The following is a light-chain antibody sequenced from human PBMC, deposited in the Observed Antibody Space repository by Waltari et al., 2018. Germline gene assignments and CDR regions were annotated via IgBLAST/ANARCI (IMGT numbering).Light chain of an antibody. V-gene: IGKV4-1*01. CDR1: QSVLYSSNNKNY. Sequence: DIVMTQSPDSLAVSLGERATINCKSSQSVLYSSNNKNYLAWYQQKPGQSPKLLIYWASTRESWVPDRFSGSGSGTDFTLTISSLQAENVAVYYCQQYFSPPWTFGQGTKVEIK. CDR2: WAS. CDR3: QQYFSPPWT. J-gene: IGKJ1*01.